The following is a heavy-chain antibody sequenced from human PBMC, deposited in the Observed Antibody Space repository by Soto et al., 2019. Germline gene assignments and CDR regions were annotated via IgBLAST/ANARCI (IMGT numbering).Heavy chain of an antibody. D-gene: IGHD3-22*01. V-gene: IGHV3-11*01. CDR1: GFTFSDYY. J-gene: IGHJ4*02. Sequence: PGGSLRLSCAASGFTFSDYYMSWIRQAPGKGLEWVSYISSSGSTISYADSVKGRFTITRDNANNSLYLQMNSLRAEDTTVYSCARGPHYYDISDTGKWGQETLLTVYS. CDR3: ARGPHYYDISDTGK. CDR2: ISSSGSTI.